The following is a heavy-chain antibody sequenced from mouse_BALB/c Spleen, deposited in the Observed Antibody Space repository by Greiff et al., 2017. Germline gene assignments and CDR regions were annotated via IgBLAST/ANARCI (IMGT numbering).Heavy chain of an antibody. J-gene: IGHJ2*01. CDR1: GFTFSSYA. CDR2: ISSGGSYT. D-gene: IGHD2-3*01. CDR3: ARDHGYYYFDY. V-gene: IGHV5-9-4*01. Sequence: EVKLVESGGGLVKPGGSLKLSCAASGFTFSSYAMSWVRQSPEKRLEWVAEISSGGSYTYYPDTVTGRFTISRDNAKNTLYLEMSSLRSEDTAMYYCARDHGYYYFDYWGQGTTLTVSS.